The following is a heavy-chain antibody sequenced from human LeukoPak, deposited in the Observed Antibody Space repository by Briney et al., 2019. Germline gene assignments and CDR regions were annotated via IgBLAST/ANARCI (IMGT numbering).Heavy chain of an antibody. CDR2: ISYDGSNK. V-gene: IGHV3-30*18. J-gene: IGHJ4*02. D-gene: IGHD3-10*01. CDR3: AKSPGSRSYPHYFDY. CDR1: GFTLSSYG. Sequence: PGRSLRLSCAVSGFTLSSYGMHWVRQAPRKGLERVAVISYDGSNKYYADSVKGRFTISRENSKDTLYLQMKSLRAEDTAVYYWAKSPGSRSYPHYFDYWGQGTLVTASS.